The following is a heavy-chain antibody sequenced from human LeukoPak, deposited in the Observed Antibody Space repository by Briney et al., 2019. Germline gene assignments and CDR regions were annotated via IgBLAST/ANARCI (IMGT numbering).Heavy chain of an antibody. CDR1: GLTFSTYA. V-gene: IGHV3-23*01. J-gene: IGHJ4*02. CDR3: AKDPMVRGSSSVY. D-gene: IGHD3-10*01. CDR2: IGPTVCST. Sequence: PGGSLRLSCAPSGLTFSTYAMTWARQPRGNGLEWVSSIGPTVCSTYYADSVRGCSTISRDPSKNTLYLQMNSLRAEDTAIYYWAKDPMVRGSSSVYWGEGALVTVSS.